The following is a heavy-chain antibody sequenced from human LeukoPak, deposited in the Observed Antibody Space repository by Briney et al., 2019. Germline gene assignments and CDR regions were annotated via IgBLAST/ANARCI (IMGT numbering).Heavy chain of an antibody. CDR3: ARVFADYYDSSGYPLYFDY. D-gene: IGHD3-22*01. CDR2: IYYSGST. J-gene: IGHJ4*02. Sequence: SQTLSLTCTVSGGSISSGDYYWSWIRQPPGKGLEWIGYIYYSGSTYYNPSLKSRVTISVDTSKNQFSLKLSSVTAADTAVYYCARVFADYYDSSGYPLYFDYWGQGTLVTVSS. CDR1: GGSISSGDYY. V-gene: IGHV4-30-4*01.